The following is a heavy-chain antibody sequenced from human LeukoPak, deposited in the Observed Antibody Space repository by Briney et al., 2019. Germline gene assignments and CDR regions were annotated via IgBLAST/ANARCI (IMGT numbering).Heavy chain of an antibody. V-gene: IGHV4-39*01. CDR2: IYYTGNP. Sequence: SATLSLTCTVSGVSISSSYSCWGWIRQPPGMGLEWIGSIYYTGNPYYNASLKSQVSISIDTSKNQFSLKLTSVTAADTAVYYCARQTGSGLFILPGGQGTLVTVSS. J-gene: IGHJ4*02. CDR3: ARQTGSGLFILP. CDR1: GVSISSSYSC. D-gene: IGHD3/OR15-3a*01.